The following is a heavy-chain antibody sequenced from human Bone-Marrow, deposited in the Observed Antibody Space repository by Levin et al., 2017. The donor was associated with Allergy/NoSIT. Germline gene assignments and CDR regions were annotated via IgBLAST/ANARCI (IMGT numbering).Heavy chain of an antibody. CDR2: TYYRSKWYN. Sequence: SETLSLTCAISGDSVSSNSAAWNWIRQSPARGLEYLGKTYYRSKWYNDYALSVKSRITINPDTSKNQFSLHLNSVTPEDTAVYYCAREGGIAVALFDYWGQGTLVTVSS. CDR1: GDSVSSNSAA. V-gene: IGHV6-1*01. D-gene: IGHD6-19*01. CDR3: AREGGIAVALFDY. J-gene: IGHJ4*02.